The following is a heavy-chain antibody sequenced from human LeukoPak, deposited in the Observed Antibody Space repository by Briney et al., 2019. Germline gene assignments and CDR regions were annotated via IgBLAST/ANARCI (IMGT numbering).Heavy chain of an antibody. D-gene: IGHD3-10*01. CDR1: GFTFSSYA. V-gene: IGHV3-23*01. CDR3: ARDDGAGGPFDY. Sequence: GGSLRLSCAASGFTFSSYAMSWVRQAPGKGLEWVSAISGSGGSTYYADSVKGRFTISRDNSKNTLYLQMNSLRAEDTAIYYCARDDGAGGPFDYWGQGTLVTVSS. J-gene: IGHJ4*02. CDR2: ISGSGGST.